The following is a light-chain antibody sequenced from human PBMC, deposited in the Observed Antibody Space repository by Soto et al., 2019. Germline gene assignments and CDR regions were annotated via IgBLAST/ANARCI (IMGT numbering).Light chain of an antibody. J-gene: IGKJ1*01. CDR1: QSISSY. V-gene: IGKV1-39*01. CDR3: HQNYSTAGT. CDR2: AAS. Sequence: DIQMTQSPSSLSASVGDRVTITCRASQSISSYLNWYQQKPGKAPKLLIYAASSLQSRVPSRFSGSGSWTDFTLTSSSLQPEDFATYDCHQNYSTAGTFGQGTKVEIK.